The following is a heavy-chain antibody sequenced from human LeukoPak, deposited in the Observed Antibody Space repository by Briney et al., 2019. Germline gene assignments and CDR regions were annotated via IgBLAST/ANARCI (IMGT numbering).Heavy chain of an antibody. CDR3: ARLGEKADFDY. D-gene: IGHD3-16*01. V-gene: IGHV3-7*01. Sequence: GGSLRLSCAASGFTFSSYWMSWVRQAPGKGLEWVANIKQDGSEKYYVDSVKGRFTMSRDNAKNSLYLQLNSLRAEDTAVYYCARLGEKADFDYWGQGTLVTVPS. CDR1: GFTFSSYW. CDR2: IKQDGSEK. J-gene: IGHJ4*02.